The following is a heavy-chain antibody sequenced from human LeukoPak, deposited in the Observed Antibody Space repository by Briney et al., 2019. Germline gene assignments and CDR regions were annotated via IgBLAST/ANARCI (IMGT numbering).Heavy chain of an antibody. V-gene: IGHV1-2*02. J-gene: IGHJ4*02. CDR1: GYTFTDYY. D-gene: IGHD5-18*01. CDR2: INPNSGGT. Sequence: ASVKVSCKASGYTFTDYYIHWVRQAPGQGLEWMGWINPNSGGTNYAQRFQGRVTMTRDTSISTLYVELSRLRSDDTALYYCARERRVYSYGSFIGDCWGQGTLVTVSS. CDR3: ARERRVYSYGSFIGDC.